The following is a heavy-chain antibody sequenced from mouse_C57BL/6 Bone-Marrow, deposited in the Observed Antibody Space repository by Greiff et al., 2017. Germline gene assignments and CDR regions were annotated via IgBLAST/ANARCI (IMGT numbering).Heavy chain of an antibody. V-gene: IGHV1-39*01. J-gene: IGHJ4*01. Sequence: VHVKQSGPELVKPGASVKISCKASGYSFTDYNMNWVKQSNGKSLEWIGVINPNYGTTSYNQKFKGKATLTVDQSSSTAYMRLNSLTSENSADYYCERAACYEYLYYYAMDYWGQGTSVTVSS. CDR2: INPNYGTT. CDR3: ERAACYEYLYYYAMDY. D-gene: IGHD5-1*01. CDR1: GYSFTDYN.